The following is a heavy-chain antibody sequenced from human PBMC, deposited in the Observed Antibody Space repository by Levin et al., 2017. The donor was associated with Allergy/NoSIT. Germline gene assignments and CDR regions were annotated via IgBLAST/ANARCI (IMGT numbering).Heavy chain of an antibody. J-gene: IGHJ5*02. Sequence: PSETLSLTCTVSGGSISSSSYYWGWIRQPPGKGLEWIGSIYYSGSTYYNPSLKSRVTISVDRSKNQFSLKLSSVTAADTAVYYCAGHEKGDSYGIISGGFDPWGQGTLVTVSS. CDR3: AGHEKGDSYGIISGGFDP. D-gene: IGHD5-18*01. V-gene: IGHV4-39*01. CDR2: IYYSGST. CDR1: GGSISSSSYY.